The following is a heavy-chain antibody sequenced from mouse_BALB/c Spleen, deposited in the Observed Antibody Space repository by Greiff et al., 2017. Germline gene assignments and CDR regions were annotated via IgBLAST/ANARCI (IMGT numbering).Heavy chain of an antibody. Sequence: VQLQQSGAELVRPGTSVKVSCKASGYAFTNYLISWVQLRPGQGLEWIGMINPGSGGTNYNEKFKGKATLTTDKSSSTAYMQLSSLTSDDSAVYFCARGGTAALDYWGQGTTLTVSS. V-gene: IGHV1-54*01. CDR3: ARGGTAALDY. CDR2: INPGSGGT. D-gene: IGHD1-2*01. J-gene: IGHJ2*01. CDR1: GYAFTNYL.